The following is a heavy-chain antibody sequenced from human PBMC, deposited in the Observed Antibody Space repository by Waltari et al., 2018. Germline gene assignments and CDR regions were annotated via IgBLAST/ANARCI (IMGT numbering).Heavy chain of an antibody. CDR1: GFTFRSYS. CDR3: ARDLGPLDY. J-gene: IGHJ4*02. Sequence: EVQLVESGGGLVQPGGSLRLSCAASGFTFRSYSMHWVRQAPGKGLEWVSYISSSSSTIYYADSVKGRFTISRDNAKNSLYLQMNSLRAEDTAVYYCARDLGPLDYWGQGTLVTVSS. V-gene: IGHV3-48*04. CDR2: ISSSSSTI.